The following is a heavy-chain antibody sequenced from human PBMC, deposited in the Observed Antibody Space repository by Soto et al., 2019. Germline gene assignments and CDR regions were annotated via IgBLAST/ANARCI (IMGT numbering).Heavy chain of an antibody. CDR2: INPSGGST. Sequence: ASVKVSWKAPGYTFTSYYMHWVRQAPGQGLEWMGIINPSGGSTSYAQKFQGRVTMTRDTSTSTAYMELSSLRSEDTAVYYCARDIAAAGTFAFVIWGQGTMVTVSS. CDR1: GYTFTSYY. V-gene: IGHV1-46*01. J-gene: IGHJ3*02. D-gene: IGHD6-13*01. CDR3: ARDIAAAGTFAFVI.